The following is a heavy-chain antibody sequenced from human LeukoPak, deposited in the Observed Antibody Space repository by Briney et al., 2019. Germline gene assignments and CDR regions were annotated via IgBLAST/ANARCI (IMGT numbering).Heavy chain of an antibody. D-gene: IGHD1-20*01. CDR3: ARGSRISGTTSIFDY. Sequence: SETLSLTCAVSGGSISNYYWSWIRQPAGKGLEWIGRVYSSGNSNYDPSLKSRVTMSVDTSKNQFSLKRSSVTAADTAVYYCARGSRISGTTSIFDYWGQGALVTVSS. J-gene: IGHJ4*02. CDR2: VYSSGNS. CDR1: GGSISNYY. V-gene: IGHV4-4*07.